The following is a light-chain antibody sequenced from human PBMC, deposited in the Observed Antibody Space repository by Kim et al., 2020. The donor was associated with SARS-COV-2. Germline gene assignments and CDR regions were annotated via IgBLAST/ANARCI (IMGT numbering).Light chain of an antibody. V-gene: IGLV2-18*02. Sequence: GQSGNISCTGTSSDVGTYNRVSWYQQPPGTVPKLMIYEVSSRPSGVPDRFSGSKSGNTASLTISGLQAQDEADYYCSSYTSISTYVFGTGTKVTVL. CDR3: SSYTSISTYV. CDR1: SSDVGTYNR. J-gene: IGLJ1*01. CDR2: EVS.